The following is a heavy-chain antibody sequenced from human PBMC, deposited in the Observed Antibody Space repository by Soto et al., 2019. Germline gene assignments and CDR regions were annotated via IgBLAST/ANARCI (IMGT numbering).Heavy chain of an antibody. Sequence: GGSLRLSCAASGFTSSSYAMSWVRQAPGKGLEWVSFISGIVGSIYYAVSVKGRFTISRDISKNTLYLQMNSLRAEDTAVYYFAKDWGYGWFGESTYDAFDIWGQGTMVTVSS. CDR1: GFTSSSYA. J-gene: IGHJ3*02. V-gene: IGHV3-23*01. D-gene: IGHD3-10*01. CDR3: AKDWGYGWFGESTYDAFDI. CDR2: ISGIVGSI.